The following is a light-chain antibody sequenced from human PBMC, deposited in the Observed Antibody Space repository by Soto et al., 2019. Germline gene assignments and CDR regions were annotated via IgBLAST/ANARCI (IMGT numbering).Light chain of an antibody. CDR1: QSVSSSH. CDR2: GAF. CDR3: QQYGSSPWT. V-gene: IGKV3-20*01. J-gene: IGKJ1*01. Sequence: EIVLTQSPGTLSLSPGERATLSCRVSQSVSSSHLAWYQQKFGQAPRLLIYGAFRRATGIPDRFSGSGSGTDFTFTISRLEPEDFAVYYCQQYGSSPWTFGQGTKVEIK.